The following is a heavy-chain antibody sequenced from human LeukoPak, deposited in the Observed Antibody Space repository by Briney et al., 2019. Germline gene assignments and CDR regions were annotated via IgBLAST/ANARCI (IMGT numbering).Heavy chain of an antibody. CDR1: GGSISSYY. Sequence: PSETLSLTCTVSGGSISSYYWSWIRQPPGKGLEWIGYIYYSGSTYYNPSLKSRVTISVDTSKNQFSLKLSSVTAADTAVYYCARDYTAMAHDYWGQGTLVTVSS. CDR3: ARDYTAMAHDY. D-gene: IGHD5-18*01. J-gene: IGHJ4*02. CDR2: IYYSGST. V-gene: IGHV4-59*12.